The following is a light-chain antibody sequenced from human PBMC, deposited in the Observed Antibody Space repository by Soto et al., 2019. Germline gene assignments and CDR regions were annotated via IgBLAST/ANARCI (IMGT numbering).Light chain of an antibody. Sequence: QSALTQPASXXXXXXXXXXISCTGTSSDVGSYNYVSWHQQHPGQAPKLVIYEVTNRASGVPDRFSASKSGNTASLTISGLQAGDEADYYCSSYRSSSTYVFGTGTKVTVL. CDR2: EVT. CDR1: SSDVGSYNY. V-gene: IGLV2-14*01. CDR3: SSYRSSSTYV. J-gene: IGLJ1*01.